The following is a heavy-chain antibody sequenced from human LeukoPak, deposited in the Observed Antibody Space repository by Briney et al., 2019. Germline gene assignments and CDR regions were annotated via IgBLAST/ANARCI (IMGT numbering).Heavy chain of an antibody. Sequence: GGSLRVSCVASGFTFSTYGMHWVRQAPGKGLEWVAFIRYDGSNKYYADSVKGRFTISRDNSKNTLYLQMNSLRAEDTAVYYCAKDSSRGYSYGRPYYYMDVWGKGTTVTVSS. D-gene: IGHD5-18*01. CDR3: AKDSSRGYSYGRPYYYMDV. CDR1: GFTFSTYG. V-gene: IGHV3-30*02. CDR2: IRYDGSNK. J-gene: IGHJ6*03.